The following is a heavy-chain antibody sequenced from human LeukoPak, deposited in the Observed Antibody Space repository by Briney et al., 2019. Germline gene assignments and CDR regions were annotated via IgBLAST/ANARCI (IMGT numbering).Heavy chain of an antibody. CDR3: ARDGYSSSSFTPFDY. CDR2: IIPIFGTA. D-gene: IGHD6-6*01. V-gene: IGHV1-69*13. J-gene: IGHJ4*02. Sequence: ASVKVSCKASGGTFSIYAISWVRQAPGQGLEWMGGIIPIFGTANYAQKFQGRVTITADESTSTAYMELSSLRSEDTAVYYCARDGYSSSSFTPFDYWGQGTLVTVSS. CDR1: GGTFSIYA.